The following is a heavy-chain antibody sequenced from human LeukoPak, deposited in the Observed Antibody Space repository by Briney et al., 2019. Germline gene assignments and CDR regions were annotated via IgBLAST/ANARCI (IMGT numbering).Heavy chain of an antibody. J-gene: IGHJ6*04. CDR2: IWYDGSNK. D-gene: IGHD6-13*01. CDR3: ARDGGYSSSWSYYYYGMDV. Sequence: GGSLRLSCAASGFTFSSYGMHWVRRAPGKGLEWVAVIWYDGSNKYYADSVKGRFTISRDNSKNTLYLQMNSLRAEDTAVYYCARDGGYSSSWSYYYYGMDVWGKGTTVTVSS. CDR1: GFTFSSYG. V-gene: IGHV3-33*01.